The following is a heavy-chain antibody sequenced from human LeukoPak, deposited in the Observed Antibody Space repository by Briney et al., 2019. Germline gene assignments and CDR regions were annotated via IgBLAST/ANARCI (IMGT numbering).Heavy chain of an antibody. D-gene: IGHD6-19*01. J-gene: IGHJ5*02. Sequence: GASVKVSCKASGYTFTSYGISWVRQAPGQGLEWMGWISAYNGNTNYAQKLQGRVTMTTDTSTSTAYMELRSLRSDDTAVYYCARSEGLTVIYSSGWYWFDPWGQGTLVTVSS. CDR2: ISAYNGNT. V-gene: IGHV1-18*01. CDR3: ARSEGLTVIYSSGWYWFDP. CDR1: GYTFTSYG.